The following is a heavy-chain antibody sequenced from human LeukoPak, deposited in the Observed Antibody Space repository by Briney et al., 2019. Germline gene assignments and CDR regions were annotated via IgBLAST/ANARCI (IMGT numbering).Heavy chain of an antibody. CDR3: ATELVAMVTPYDY. J-gene: IGHJ4*02. Sequence: GGSLRLSCAASGFTFSSYAMSWVRQTPGKGLEWVSTISGSGDRTYYADSVRGRFTISRDNSKTTLYLQMNSLRAEDTAIYYCATELVAMVTPYDYWGQGTLVPVSS. D-gene: IGHD2-8*01. CDR2: ISGSGDRT. CDR1: GFTFSSYA. V-gene: IGHV3-23*01.